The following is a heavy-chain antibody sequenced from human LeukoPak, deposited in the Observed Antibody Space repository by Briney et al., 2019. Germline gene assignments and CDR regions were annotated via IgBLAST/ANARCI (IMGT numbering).Heavy chain of an antibody. Sequence: GGSLRLSCAASGFTFSSYAMSWVRQAPGKGLEWISAISGSGGSTYYADSVKGRFTISRDNSKNTLYLQMNSLRAEDTAVYYCAKDPESRRTFDYWGQGTLVTVSS. CDR3: AKDPESRRTFDY. CDR1: GFTFSSYA. J-gene: IGHJ4*02. V-gene: IGHV3-23*01. CDR2: ISGSGGST. D-gene: IGHD1-14*01.